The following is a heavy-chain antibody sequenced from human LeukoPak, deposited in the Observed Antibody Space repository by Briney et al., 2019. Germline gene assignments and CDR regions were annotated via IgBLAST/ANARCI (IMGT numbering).Heavy chain of an antibody. D-gene: IGHD6-13*01. J-gene: IGHJ4*02. CDR3: AKEGGIAAASDY. V-gene: IGHV3-53*01. Sequence: GRSLRLSCAASGLTVSSNYMSWVRQAPGQGLEWVSVIYSDGTTYYADSLKGRFTISRDNSKNTLYLQMNSLRVEDTAVYFCAKEGGIAAASDYWGQGTLVTVSS. CDR2: IYSDGTT. CDR1: GLTVSSNY.